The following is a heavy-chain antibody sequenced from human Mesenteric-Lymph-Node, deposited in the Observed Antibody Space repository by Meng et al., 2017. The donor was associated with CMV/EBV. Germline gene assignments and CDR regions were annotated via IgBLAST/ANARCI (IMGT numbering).Heavy chain of an antibody. J-gene: IGHJ6*02. CDR2: ISGSGGST. D-gene: IGHD3-22*01. Sequence: GESLKISCAASGFIFRYYAMHWVRQAPGKGLEWVSAISGSGGSTYYADSVKGRFTISRDNSKNTLHLEMNSLRTEDTDVHFCAKGDDSTGYYRAYYFMDVWGQGTTVTVSS. CDR3: AKGDDSTGYYRAYYFMDV. V-gene: IGHV3-23*01. CDR1: GFIFRYYA.